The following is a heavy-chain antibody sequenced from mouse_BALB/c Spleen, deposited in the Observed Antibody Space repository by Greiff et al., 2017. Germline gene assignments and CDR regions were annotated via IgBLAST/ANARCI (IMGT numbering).Heavy chain of an antibody. CDR3: ARGDYDDY. Sequence: EVQGVESGGGLVQPGGSLKLSCAASGFTFSSYTMSWVRQTPEKRLEWVAYISNGGGSTYYPDTVKGRFTISRDNAKNTLYLQMSSLKSEDTAMYYCARGDYDDYWGQGTTLTVSS. J-gene: IGHJ2*01. CDR1: GFTFSSYT. D-gene: IGHD2-4*01. CDR2: ISNGGGST. V-gene: IGHV5-12-2*01.